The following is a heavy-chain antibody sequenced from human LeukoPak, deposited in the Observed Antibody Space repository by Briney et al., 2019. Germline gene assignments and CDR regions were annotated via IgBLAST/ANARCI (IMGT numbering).Heavy chain of an antibody. CDR3: AIYVVYGSGFYYFDY. J-gene: IGHJ4*02. Sequence: SETLSLTCTVSGGSISSSSYYWNWIRQPPGKGLEWIATINYSGSTYYNPSPKTRVPISVHTSKNTFSLKLSSVTAADTTVYYCAIYVVYGSGFYYFDYWGQGTLVTVSS. D-gene: IGHD3-10*01. CDR1: GGSISSSSYY. V-gene: IGHV4-39*01. CDR2: INYSGST.